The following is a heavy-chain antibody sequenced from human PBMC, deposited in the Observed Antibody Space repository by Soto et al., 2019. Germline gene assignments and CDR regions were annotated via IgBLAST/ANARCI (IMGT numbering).Heavy chain of an antibody. CDR2: ISGTGGTS. V-gene: IGHV3-23*01. Sequence: GGSLRLSCAASGLTFSPYAMNWVRQAPGKGLEWVAAISGTGGTSYYADSVRGRFTISRDNSRNTLYLQMNSLRADDTAVYYCAKDRGDISMVTGHYSYGMDVWGQGTTVTVSS. D-gene: IGHD5-18*01. CDR3: AKDRGDISMVTGHYSYGMDV. CDR1: GLTFSPYA. J-gene: IGHJ6*02.